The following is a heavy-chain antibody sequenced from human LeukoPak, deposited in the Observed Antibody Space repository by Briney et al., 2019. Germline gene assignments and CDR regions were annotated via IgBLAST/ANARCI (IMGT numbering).Heavy chain of an antibody. CDR1: GASISTYY. CDR3: ASFPFGSRFKGPSTTPNDY. D-gene: IGHD2-15*01. V-gene: IGHV4-59*01. Sequence: SETLSLTCTVSGASISTYYWSWIRQPPGKGLEWIGYIYYNGATNYNPSLKSRVSVSIDTAKNKFSLKMRSMTAADSGVYYCASFPFGSRFKGPSTTPNDYWGQGTLVTVSS. CDR2: IYYNGAT. J-gene: IGHJ4*02.